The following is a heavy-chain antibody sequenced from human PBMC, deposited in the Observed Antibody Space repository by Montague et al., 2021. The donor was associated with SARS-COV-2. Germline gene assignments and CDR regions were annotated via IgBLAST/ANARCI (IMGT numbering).Heavy chain of an antibody. CDR1: VASISIISNY. D-gene: IGHD6-6*01. J-gene: IGHJ4*02. Sequence: SETLSLTCTVSVASISIISNYWGWIRQPPGKGLEWIGSIYYSGSTYYNPSLKSRVTISVDTSKNQFSLKLSSVTAADTAVYYCARDLNEYSSSGGFDYWGQGTLVTVSS. CDR3: ARDLNEYSSSGGFDY. CDR2: IYYSGST. V-gene: IGHV4-39*07.